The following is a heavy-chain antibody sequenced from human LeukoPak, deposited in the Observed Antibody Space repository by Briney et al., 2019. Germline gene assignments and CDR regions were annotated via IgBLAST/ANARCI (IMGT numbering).Heavy chain of an antibody. V-gene: IGHV4-59*08. D-gene: IGHD2-21*01. J-gene: IGHJ5*02. Sequence: KSSETLSLACTVSGGSISNYYWSWIRQPPGKGLEWIGYIYYSGNTHYNPSLKSRVTISVDTSKNQYSLKLRSVTATDTGVYYCARIVIPGNWFDHWGQGTLVTVSS. CDR2: IYYSGNT. CDR1: GGSISNYY. CDR3: ARIVIPGNWFDH.